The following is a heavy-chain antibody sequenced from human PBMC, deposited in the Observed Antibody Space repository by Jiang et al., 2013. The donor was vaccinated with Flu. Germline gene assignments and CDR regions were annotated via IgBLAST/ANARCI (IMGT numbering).Heavy chain of an antibody. CDR1: GFTFSSYG. V-gene: IGHV3-30*18. CDR3: AKEGWELRQWWYPKPVYFDY. J-gene: IGHJ4*02. D-gene: IGHD1-26*01. Sequence: QLVESGGGVVQPGRSLRLSCAASGFTFSSYGMHWVRQAPGKGLEWVAVISYDGSNKYYADSVKGRFTISRDNSKNTLYLQMNSLRAEDTAVYYCAKEGWELRQWWYPKPVYFDYWGQGTLVTVSS. CDR2: ISYDGSNK.